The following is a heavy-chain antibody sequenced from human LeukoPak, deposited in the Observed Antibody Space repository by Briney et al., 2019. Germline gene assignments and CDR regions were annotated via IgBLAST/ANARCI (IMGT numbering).Heavy chain of an antibody. CDR1: GFTVSSNY. J-gene: IGHJ4*02. CDR2: IYSGGST. V-gene: IGHV3-66*01. CDR3: ARWQIAVAFFDY. D-gene: IGHD6-19*01. Sequence: GGSLRLSCAASGFTVSSNYMSWVRQAPGKGPEWVSVIYSGGSTYYADSVKGRFTISRDNSKNTLYLQMNSLRAEDTAVYYCARWQIAVAFFDYWGQGTLVTVSS.